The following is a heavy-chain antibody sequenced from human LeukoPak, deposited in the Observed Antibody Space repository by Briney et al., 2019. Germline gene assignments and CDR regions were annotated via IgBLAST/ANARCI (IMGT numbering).Heavy chain of an antibody. V-gene: IGHV1-2*02. J-gene: IGHJ5*02. Sequence: ASVKVSCKASGYTFTGYYMHWVRQAPGQGLEWMGWINPNSGGTNYAQKFQGRVTVTRDTSISTAYMELSRLRSDDTAVYHCARDEAVAGKRENWFDPWGQGTLVTVSS. CDR3: ARDEAVAGKRENWFDP. CDR2: INPNSGGT. D-gene: IGHD6-19*01. CDR1: GYTFTGYY.